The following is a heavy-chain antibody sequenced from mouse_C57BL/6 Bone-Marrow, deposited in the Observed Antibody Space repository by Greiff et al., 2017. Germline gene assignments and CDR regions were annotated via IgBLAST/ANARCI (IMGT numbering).Heavy chain of an antibody. V-gene: IGHV1-76*01. CDR1: GYTFTDYY. CDR2: IYHGSGNT. CDR3: ARRSRTDGRDY. Sequence: VQLLQSGAELVRPGASVKLSCTASGYTFTDYYINWVKQRPGQGLEWIARIYHGSGNTYYNEKFKGKATLTAEKSSSTANMQLSMLTSEDSADYCCARRSRTDGRDYWGQGTSVTVSS. J-gene: IGHJ4*01. D-gene: IGHD1-1*01.